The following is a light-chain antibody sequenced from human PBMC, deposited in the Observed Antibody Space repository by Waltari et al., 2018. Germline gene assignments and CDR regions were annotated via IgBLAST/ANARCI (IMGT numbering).Light chain of an antibody. Sequence: EIVMTQSPAILSVSPGERATLSCRASQSVSNNLVWYQQKPGQAPRLLIYGASTRATGVPARFSGSGSGTEFTLTISSLQSEDFAVYYCQQCNDWPRTFGQGTKVEIK. V-gene: IGKV3D-15*01. CDR1: QSVSNN. CDR3: QQCNDWPRT. CDR2: GAS. J-gene: IGKJ1*01.